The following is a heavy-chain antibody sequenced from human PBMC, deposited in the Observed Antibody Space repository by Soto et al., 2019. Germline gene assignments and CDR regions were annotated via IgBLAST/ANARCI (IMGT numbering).Heavy chain of an antibody. CDR1: GFTFSSYG. CDR2: ISYDGSNK. J-gene: IGHJ4*02. Sequence: GGSLRLSCAASGFTFSSYGMHWVRQAPGKGLEWVAVISYDGSNKYYADSVKGRFTISRDNSKNTLYLQMNSLRAEDTAVYYCAKYRWLAPRGNDSGGIDYWGQGTLVTVSS. V-gene: IGHV3-30*18. D-gene: IGHD6-19*01. CDR3: AKYRWLAPRGNDSGGIDY.